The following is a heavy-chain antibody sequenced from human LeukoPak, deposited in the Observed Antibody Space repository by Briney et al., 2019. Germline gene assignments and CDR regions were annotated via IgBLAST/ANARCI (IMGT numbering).Heavy chain of an antibody. J-gene: IGHJ4*02. CDR3: ARDSVAVVTPNYFDY. CDR2: ISSSSTI. D-gene: IGHD4-23*01. CDR1: GFTFSSYS. V-gene: IGHV3-48*04. Sequence: GGSLRLSCAASGFTFSSYSMNWVRQAPGKGLEWVSYISSSSTIYYADSVKGRFTISRDNAKNSLYLQMNSLRAEDTAVYYCARDSVAVVTPNYFDYWGQGTLVTVSS.